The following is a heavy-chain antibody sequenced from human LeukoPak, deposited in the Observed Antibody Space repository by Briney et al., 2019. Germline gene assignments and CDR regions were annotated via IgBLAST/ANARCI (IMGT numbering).Heavy chain of an antibody. V-gene: IGHV3-7*01. CDR1: GFTFSNYW. CDR2: SREDGNVE. J-gene: IGHJ4*02. CDR3: VRERHAHMLDPIFDY. D-gene: IGHD3-16*01. Sequence: GGSLRLXCAASGFTFSNYWMSWVRQAPGKGLEWVANSREDGNVEYYVDSVKGRFTISRDNAKNSLYLQMNSLRAEDTAVYYCVRERHAHMLDPIFDYWGQGILVTVSS.